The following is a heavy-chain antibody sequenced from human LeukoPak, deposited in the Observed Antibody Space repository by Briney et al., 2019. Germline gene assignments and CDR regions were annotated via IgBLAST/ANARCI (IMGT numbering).Heavy chain of an antibody. J-gene: IGHJ4*02. CDR2: IYHSGST. Sequence: SETLSLTCAVSGGSISSGGYSWSWIRQPPGTGLEWIGYIYHSGSTYYNPSLKSRVTISVDRSKNQFSLKLSSVTAADTAVYYCARGGGYYDSSGLIDYWGQGTLVTVSS. CDR3: ARGGGYYDSSGLIDY. D-gene: IGHD3-22*01. CDR1: GGSISSGGYS. V-gene: IGHV4-30-2*01.